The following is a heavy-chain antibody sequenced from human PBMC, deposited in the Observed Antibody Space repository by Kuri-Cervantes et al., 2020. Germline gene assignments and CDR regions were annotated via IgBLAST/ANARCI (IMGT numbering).Heavy chain of an antibody. D-gene: IGHD4-17*01. CDR3: ARVTVTTIASFDY. CDR1: GGSVSSGSYY. CDR2: IYHSGST. Sequence: SETLSLTCTVSGGSVSSGSYYWSWIRQPPGKGLEWIGYIYHSGSTYYNPSLKSRVTISVDTSKNQFSLKLSSVTAADTAVYYCARVTVTTIASFDYWGQGTLVTVSS. V-gene: IGHV4-61*01. J-gene: IGHJ4*02.